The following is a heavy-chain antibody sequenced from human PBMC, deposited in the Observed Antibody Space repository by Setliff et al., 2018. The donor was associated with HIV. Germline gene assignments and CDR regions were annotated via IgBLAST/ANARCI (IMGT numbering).Heavy chain of an antibody. J-gene: IGHJ1*01. V-gene: IGHV4-39*01. D-gene: IGHD2-21*02. CDR3: ARHYGAVKSVVTVVAKYFPH. CDR1: GASISSTSYY. Sequence: SETLSLTCAVSGASISSTSYYWGWVRQPPGKGLEWIGSIYYSGSTYYNPSLKSRLTISVDTSRNQFSLKPSSLTAADTAMYYCARHYGAVKSVVTVVAKYFPHWGQGTLVTVSS. CDR2: IYYSGST.